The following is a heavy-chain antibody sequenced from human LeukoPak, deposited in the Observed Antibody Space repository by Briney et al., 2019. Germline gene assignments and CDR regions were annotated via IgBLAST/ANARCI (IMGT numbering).Heavy chain of an antibody. CDR1: GYSISSGYY. V-gene: IGHV4-38-2*02. CDR2: IHHSGST. J-gene: IGHJ6*03. Sequence: SETLSLTCTVSGYSISSGYYWGWIRQPPGKGLEWIGSIHHSGSTYYNPSLKSRVTISVDTSKNQFSLKLSSVTAADTAVYYCARDPPPYYYYMDVWGKGTTVTISS. CDR3: ARDPPPYYYYMDV.